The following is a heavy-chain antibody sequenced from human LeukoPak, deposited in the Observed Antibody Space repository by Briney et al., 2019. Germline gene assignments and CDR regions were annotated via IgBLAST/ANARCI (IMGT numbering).Heavy chain of an antibody. CDR3: ARVKGPNYYYYGMDV. Sequence: PSETLSLTCTVSGGSISSYYWSWIRQPPGKGLEWTGYIYYSGSTNYNPSLKSRVTISVDTSKNQFSLKLSSVTAADTAVYYCARVKGPNYYYYGMDVWGQGTTVTVSS. V-gene: IGHV4-59*01. J-gene: IGHJ6*02. CDR1: GGSISSYY. CDR2: IYYSGST.